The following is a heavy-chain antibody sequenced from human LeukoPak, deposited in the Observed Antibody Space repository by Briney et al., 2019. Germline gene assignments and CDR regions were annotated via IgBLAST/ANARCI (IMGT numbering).Heavy chain of an antibody. D-gene: IGHD2-15*01. CDR3: ARLGYCSGGSCYFPLDY. Sequence: PSETLSLTCTVSGYFISSGYYWGWIRQPPGKGLEWTGSIDHSGSTYYNPSLKSRVTISVDTSKNQFSLKLSSVTAADTAVYYCARLGYCSGGSCYFPLDYWGQGTLVTVSS. J-gene: IGHJ4*02. CDR1: GYFISSGYY. V-gene: IGHV4-38-2*02. CDR2: IDHSGST.